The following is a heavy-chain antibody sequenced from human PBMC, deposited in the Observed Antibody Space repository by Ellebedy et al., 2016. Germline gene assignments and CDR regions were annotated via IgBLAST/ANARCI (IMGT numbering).Heavy chain of an antibody. J-gene: IGHJ4*02. V-gene: IGHV3-23*01. CDR1: GFTFSSYA. CDR2: ISGSGGST. D-gene: IGHD3-22*01. CDR3: AKDQYYYDSRTVFDY. Sequence: GGSLRLXCAASGFTFSSYAMSWVRQAPGKGLEWVSAISGSGGSTYYADSVKGRFTISRDNSKNTLYLQMNSLRAEDTAVYYCAKDQYYYDSRTVFDYWGQGTLVTVSS.